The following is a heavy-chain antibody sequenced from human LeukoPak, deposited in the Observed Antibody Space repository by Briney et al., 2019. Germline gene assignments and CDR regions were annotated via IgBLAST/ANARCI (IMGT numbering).Heavy chain of an antibody. D-gene: IGHD3-10*01. J-gene: IGHJ4*02. CDR1: GFTVSTDN. V-gene: IGHV3-66*02. CDR2: VYSGNDGT. Sequence: PGGSLRLSCAASGFTVSTDNMSWVRQVPRKGLEWVSVVYSGNDGTNYADSVRGRFTISRDDSKNMVYLQMNNLRLEDAAVYYCTKRSRGYYDYWGQGTLVTVSS. CDR3: TKRSRGYYDY.